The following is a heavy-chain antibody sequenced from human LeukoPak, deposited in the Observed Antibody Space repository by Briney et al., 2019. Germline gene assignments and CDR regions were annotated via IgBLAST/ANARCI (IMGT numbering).Heavy chain of an antibody. Sequence: AGGSLRLSCEASGFSFSNYGMHGVRQAPGKGLEWVAFIRYDGSNKNYADSVKGRFTISRDNSKKTLYLEMNSLRAEDTAVYYCAKVRAATTFLVDYWGQGTLVTVSS. V-gene: IGHV3-30*02. CDR1: GFSFSNYG. J-gene: IGHJ4*02. D-gene: IGHD1/OR15-1a*01. CDR2: IRYDGSNK. CDR3: AKVRAATTFLVDY.